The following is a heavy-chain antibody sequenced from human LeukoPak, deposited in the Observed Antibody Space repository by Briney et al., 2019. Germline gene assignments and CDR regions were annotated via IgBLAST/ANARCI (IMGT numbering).Heavy chain of an antibody. V-gene: IGHV3-23*01. J-gene: IGHJ4*02. D-gene: IGHD5-24*01. CDR2: ISGSGGST. CDR1: GFTFSSYA. CDR3: AKEAVDPGSPY. Sequence: GGSLTLSCAASGFTFSSYAMSWVRQAPGKGLEWVSAISGSGGSTYYADSVRGRSTISRDNSKNTLYLQMNSLRAEDTAVYYCAKEAVDPGSPYWGQGTLVTVSS.